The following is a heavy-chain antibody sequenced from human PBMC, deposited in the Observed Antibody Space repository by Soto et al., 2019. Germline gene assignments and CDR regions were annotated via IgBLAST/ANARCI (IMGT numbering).Heavy chain of an antibody. V-gene: IGHV1-46*01. CDR3: ARPLTRGGYYYYGMDV. CDR1: GYTFTSYY. Sequence: ASVKVSCKASGYTFTSYYMHWVRQAPGQGLEWMGIINPSGGSTSYAQKFRGRVTMTRDTSTSTVYMELSSLRSEDTAVYYCARPLTRGGYYYYGMDVWGQGTTVTVSS. J-gene: IGHJ6*02. CDR2: INPSGGST. D-gene: IGHD3-10*01.